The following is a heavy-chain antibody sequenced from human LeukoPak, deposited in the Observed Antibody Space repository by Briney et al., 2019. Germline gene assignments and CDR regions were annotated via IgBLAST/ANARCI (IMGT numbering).Heavy chain of an antibody. CDR1: GFTFDDYG. CDR2: INWNSGSI. D-gene: IGHD3-10*01. J-gene: IGHJ4*02. CDR3: ASGSPSRGRHGH. V-gene: IGHV3-20*04. Sequence: PVGSLRLSCAASGFTFDDYGMSWVRQAPGKGLEWVSGINWNSGSIGYADSVKGRFTISRDNAKNSLYLQMNSLRAEDTALYYCASGSPSRGRHGHWGQGTLVTVSS.